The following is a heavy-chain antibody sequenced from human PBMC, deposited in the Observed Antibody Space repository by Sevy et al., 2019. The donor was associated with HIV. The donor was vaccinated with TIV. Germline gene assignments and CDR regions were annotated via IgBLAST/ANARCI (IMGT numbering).Heavy chain of an antibody. CDR3: ASATVGSGWVLYFDY. CDR1: GGSISSYY. CDR2: IYTSGST. V-gene: IGHV4-4*07. Sequence: SETLSLTCTVSGGSISSYYWSWIRQPAGKGLEWIGRIYTSGSTNYNPSLKSRVTMSVDTSKNQFSLKLSTVTAADTAVYYCASATVGSGWVLYFDYWGQGTLVTVSS. D-gene: IGHD6-19*01. J-gene: IGHJ4*02.